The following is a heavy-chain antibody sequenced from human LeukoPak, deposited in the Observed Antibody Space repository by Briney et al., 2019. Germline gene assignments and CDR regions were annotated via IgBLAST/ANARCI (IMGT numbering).Heavy chain of an antibody. CDR1: ASGFTSNY. CDR3: ARDAVSYYYGRMRRGTNEY. J-gene: IGHJ4*02. D-gene: IGHD3-10*01. CDR2: TNPSGGST. Sequence: SASGFTSNYMHWVRHPPAPGQERVGITNPSGGSTSYAQKFQVRVPMTSDTATSTVYMELSSLRSEDTAVYYCARDAVSYYYGRMRRGTNEYWGQGTLVTVSS. V-gene: IGHV1-46*01.